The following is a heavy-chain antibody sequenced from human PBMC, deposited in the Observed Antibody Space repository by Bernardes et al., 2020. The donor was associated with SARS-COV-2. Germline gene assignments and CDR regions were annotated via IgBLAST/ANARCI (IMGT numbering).Heavy chain of an antibody. D-gene: IGHD1-26*01. CDR3: AKDHFGGTYPDY. V-gene: IGHV3-23*01. Sequence: GGSLRLSCAASGFTFSAYAMSWVRQAPGKELEWVSGITGSAGSTYYADSVKGRFTISRDNSKNTLYLQMNSLEAEDTAVYYCAKDHFGGTYPDYWGQGTLVTVSS. CDR2: ITGSAGST. CDR1: GFTFSAYA. J-gene: IGHJ4*02.